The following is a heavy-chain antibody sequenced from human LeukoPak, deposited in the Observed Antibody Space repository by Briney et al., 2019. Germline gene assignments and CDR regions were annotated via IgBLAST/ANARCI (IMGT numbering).Heavy chain of an antibody. CDR3: ARDRRSSGWYGEFDY. CDR1: GYTSTSYG. CDR2: ISAYNGNT. V-gene: IGHV1-18*01. J-gene: IGHJ4*02. Sequence: ASVKVSCKASGYTSTSYGISWVRQAPGQGLEWMGWISAYNGNTNYAQKLQGRVTMTTDTSTSTAYMELRSLRSDDTAVYYCARDRRSSGWYGEFDYWGQGTLVTVSS. D-gene: IGHD6-19*01.